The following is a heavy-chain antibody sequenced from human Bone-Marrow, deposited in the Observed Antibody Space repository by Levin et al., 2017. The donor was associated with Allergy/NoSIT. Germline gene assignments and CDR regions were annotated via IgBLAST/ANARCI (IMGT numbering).Heavy chain of an antibody. CDR1: GYTSTTYY. CDR3: ARRRDGNNYPFDY. J-gene: IGHJ4*02. D-gene: IGHD5-24*01. Sequence: AASVKVSCRASGYTSTTYYIHWVRLAPGQGLEWMGKINPSVGATSFAQKFQGRLSLTRDMSTTTVYMELSSLKSEDTAVYFCARRRDGNNYPFDYWGQGSLITVSS. V-gene: IGHV1-46*01. CDR2: INPSVGAT.